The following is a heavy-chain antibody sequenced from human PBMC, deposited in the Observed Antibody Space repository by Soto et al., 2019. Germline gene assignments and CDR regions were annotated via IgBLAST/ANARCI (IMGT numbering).Heavy chain of an antibody. J-gene: IGHJ4*02. V-gene: IGHV3-9*01. CDR3: AKGAYCSSTSCPGFDY. D-gene: IGHD2-2*01. CDR1: GFTFDDYA. CDR2: ISWNSGSI. Sequence: EVQLVESGGGLVQPGRSRRLSCAVSGFTFDDYAMHWVRQAPGKGLEWVSGISWNSGSIGYADSVKGRFTISRDNAKNSLYLQMNSLRVEDTALYYCAKGAYCSSTSCPGFDYWGQGTLVTVSS.